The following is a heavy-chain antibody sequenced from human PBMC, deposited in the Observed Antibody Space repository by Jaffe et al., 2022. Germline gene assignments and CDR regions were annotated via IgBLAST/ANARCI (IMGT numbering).Heavy chain of an antibody. V-gene: IGHV7-4-1*02. D-gene: IGHD5-12*01. CDR2: INTNTGNP. CDR3: ARDLLSRGYSGYDSKGAFDI. CDR1: GYTFTSYA. Sequence: QVQLVQSGSELKKPGASVKVSCKASGYTFTSYAMNWVRQAPGQGLEWMGWINTNTGNPTYAQGFTGRFVFSLDTSVSTAYLQISSLKAEDTAVYYCARDLLSRGYSGYDSKGAFDIWGQGTMVTVSS. J-gene: IGHJ3*02.